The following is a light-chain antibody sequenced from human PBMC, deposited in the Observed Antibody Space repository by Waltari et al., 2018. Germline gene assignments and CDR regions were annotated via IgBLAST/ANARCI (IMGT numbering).Light chain of an antibody. CDR2: DAS. CDR3: QKYGRLPAT. V-gene: IGKV3-20*01. CDR1: QSISRF. J-gene: IGKJ1*01. Sequence: EIMLTQSPGTLSLSPGERATLSCRASQSISRFLAWYQQKPGQAPRLLIYDASTRATGIPDRFSGSGSGTDFSLTISRLEPEDIEVYYCQKYGRLPATFGQGTKVEIK.